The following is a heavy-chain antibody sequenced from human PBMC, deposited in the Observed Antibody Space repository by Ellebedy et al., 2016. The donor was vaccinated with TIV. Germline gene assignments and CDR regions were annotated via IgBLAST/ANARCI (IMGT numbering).Heavy chain of an antibody. V-gene: IGHV1-2*02. J-gene: IGHJ4*01. CDR2: INPYIGGT. CDR1: GYSFTSYY. Sequence: AASVKVSCKASGYSFTSYYMHWVRQAPGQGLEWMGWINPYIGGTNYAQKFQGRVTMTRETSISTAYMELSRLRSDDTAVYYCAAEIVHSNGGFDYWGHGTLVTVSS. D-gene: IGHD6-19*01. CDR3: AAEIVHSNGGFDY.